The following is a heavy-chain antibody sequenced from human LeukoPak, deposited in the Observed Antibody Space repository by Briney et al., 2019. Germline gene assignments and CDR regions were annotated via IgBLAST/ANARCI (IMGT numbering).Heavy chain of an antibody. CDR3: AREGQQLAPDY. D-gene: IGHD6-13*01. CDR2: INPSGGST. V-gene: IGHV1-46*01. Sequence: ASVKVSCKASGYTFTSYYMHWVRQAPGQGLEWMGIINPSGGSTSYAQKFQGRVTMTRDMSTSTVYMEPSSLRSEDTAVYYCAREGQQLAPDYWGQGTLVTVSS. CDR1: GYTFTSYY. J-gene: IGHJ4*02.